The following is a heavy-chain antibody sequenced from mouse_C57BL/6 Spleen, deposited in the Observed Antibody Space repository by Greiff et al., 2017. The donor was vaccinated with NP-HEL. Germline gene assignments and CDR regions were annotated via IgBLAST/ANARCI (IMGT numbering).Heavy chain of an antibody. CDR1: GFTFSSYT. CDR2: ISGGGGNT. CDR3: ARVLNWDGYFDY. Sequence: EVKLMESGGGLVKPGGSLKLSCAASGFTFSSYTMSWVRQTPEKRLEWVATISGGGGNTYYPDSVKGRFTISRDNAKNTLYLQMSSLRSEDTALYYCARVLNWDGYFDYWGQGTTLTVSS. V-gene: IGHV5-9*01. J-gene: IGHJ2*01. D-gene: IGHD4-1*01.